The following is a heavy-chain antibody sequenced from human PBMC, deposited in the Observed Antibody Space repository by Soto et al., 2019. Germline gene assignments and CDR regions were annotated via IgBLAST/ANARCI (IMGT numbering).Heavy chain of an antibody. CDR2: ISGSGGST. CDR3: AKEVRYCSSTSCYIFDY. J-gene: IGHJ4*02. Sequence: PGGSLRLSCAASGFAFSSYAMSWVRQAPGKGLEWVSAISGSGGSTYYADSVKGRFTISRDNSKNTLYLQMNSLRAEDTAVYYCAKEVRYCSSTSCYIFDYWGQGTLVTVSS. V-gene: IGHV3-23*01. CDR1: GFAFSSYA. D-gene: IGHD2-2*02.